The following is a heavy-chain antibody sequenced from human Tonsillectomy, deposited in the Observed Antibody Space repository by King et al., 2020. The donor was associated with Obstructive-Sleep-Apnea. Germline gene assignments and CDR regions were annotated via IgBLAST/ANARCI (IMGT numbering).Heavy chain of an antibody. D-gene: IGHD3-9*01. CDR2: ISWNRGSI. Sequence: VRLVESGGGLVQPGRTLRLSCAASGFTFYDYAMHWVQQAPGKGLEWVSGISWNRGSIGYAVTVKGRFTISRDNAKNSLYLQSNSLRPEDTSLYYCAKSQTGYYGFYYYYMDGWGQGTMVTVSS. V-gene: IGHV3-9*01. J-gene: IGHJ6*02. CDR3: AKSQTGYYGFYYYYMDG. CDR1: GFTFYDYA.